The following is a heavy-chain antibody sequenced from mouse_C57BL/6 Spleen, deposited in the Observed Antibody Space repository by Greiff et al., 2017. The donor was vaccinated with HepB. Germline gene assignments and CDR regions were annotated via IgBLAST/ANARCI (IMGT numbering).Heavy chain of an antibody. J-gene: IGHJ4*01. CDR2: INPGSGGT. Sequence: VQLQQSGAELVRPGTSVKVSCKASGYAFTNYLIEWVKQRPGQGLEWIGVINPGSGGTNYNEKFKGKATLTADKSSSTAYMQLSSLTSEDSAVYFCARRGDSNYDYYAMDYWGQGTSVTVSS. CDR1: GYAFTNYL. V-gene: IGHV1-54*01. D-gene: IGHD2-5*01. CDR3: ARRGDSNYDYYAMDY.